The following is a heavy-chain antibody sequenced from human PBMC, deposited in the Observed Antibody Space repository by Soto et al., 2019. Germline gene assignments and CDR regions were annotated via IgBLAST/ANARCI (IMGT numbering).Heavy chain of an antibody. CDR3: AKDLEGQTFDY. CDR1: GFTFSSYG. Sequence: GGSLRLSCAASGFTFSSYGMHWVRQAPGKGLEWVAVISYDGSNKYYADSVKGRFTISRDNSKNTLYLQMNSLRAEDTAVYYCAKDLEGQTFDYWGQGTLVTVSS. CDR2: ISYDGSNK. V-gene: IGHV3-30*18. J-gene: IGHJ4*02.